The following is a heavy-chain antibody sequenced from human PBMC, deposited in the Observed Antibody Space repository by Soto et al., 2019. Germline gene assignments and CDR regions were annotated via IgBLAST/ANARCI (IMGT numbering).Heavy chain of an antibody. Sequence: PGESLKISCKGSGYSFTSYWIGWVRQMPGKGLEWMGIIYPGDSDTRYSPSFQGQVTTSADKSISTAYLQWSSLKASDTAMYYCARHDSSGAAAGWGFDAFDIWGQGTMVTVSS. V-gene: IGHV5-51*01. CDR2: IYPGDSDT. CDR3: ARHDSSGAAAGWGFDAFDI. J-gene: IGHJ3*02. CDR1: GYSFTSYW. D-gene: IGHD6-13*01.